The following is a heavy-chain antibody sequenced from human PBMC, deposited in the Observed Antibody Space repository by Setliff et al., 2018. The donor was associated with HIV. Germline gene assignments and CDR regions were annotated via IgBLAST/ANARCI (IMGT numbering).Heavy chain of an antibody. V-gene: IGHV4-39*07. J-gene: IGHJ5*02. CDR3: ARGYLLVVITTSNWFDP. CDR2: INHSGST. D-gene: IGHD3-22*01. Sequence: SETLSLTCTVSGGSLSSSGYYWSWIRQPPGKGLEWIGEINHSGSTNYNPSLKSRVTISVDTSKNQFSLKLSSVTAADTAVYYCARGYLLVVITTSNWFDPWGQGTLVTVSS. CDR1: GGSLSSSGYY.